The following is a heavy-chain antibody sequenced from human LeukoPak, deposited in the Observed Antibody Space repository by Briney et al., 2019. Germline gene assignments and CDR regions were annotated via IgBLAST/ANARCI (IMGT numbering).Heavy chain of an antibody. Sequence: PGGSLRLSCVASGFPFSSYWMTWVRQAPGKGLEWVANIKQDGSKKSYVDSVKGRFTICRDNAKNSLYLQMNSLRAEDTAIYYCTRVGYIDEGIDYWGQGTLVTVSS. J-gene: IGHJ4*02. CDR2: IKQDGSKK. CDR3: TRVGYIDEGIDY. CDR1: GFPFSSYW. D-gene: IGHD5-24*01. V-gene: IGHV3-7*04.